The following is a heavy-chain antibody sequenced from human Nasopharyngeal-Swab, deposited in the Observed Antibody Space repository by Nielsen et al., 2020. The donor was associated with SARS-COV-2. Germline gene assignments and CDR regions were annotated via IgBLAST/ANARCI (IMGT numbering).Heavy chain of an antibody. CDR3: TRVSWSYYWRYFDL. CDR1: GFTFEDYA. V-gene: IGHV3-49*03. D-gene: IGHD1-26*01. CDR2: MRGKAYDGTT. J-gene: IGHJ2*01. Sequence: SLKISCTALGFTFEDYAMSWFRQAPGKGREWGGFMRGKAYDGTTEYAASVKGRSTISRDDSKSIASLQMNSLKTEDTALYYCTRVSWSYYWRYFDLWGRGTLVTVSS.